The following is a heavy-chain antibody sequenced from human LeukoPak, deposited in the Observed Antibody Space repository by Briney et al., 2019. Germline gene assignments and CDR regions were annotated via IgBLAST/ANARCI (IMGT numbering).Heavy chain of an antibody. Sequence: GESLKISCKGSGYSSTSYWIGWVRQMPGKGLEWMGIIYPGDSDTRYSPSFQGQVTISADKSISTAYLQWSSLKASDTAMYYCARVPYCSSTSCLPFDYWGQGTLVTVSS. D-gene: IGHD2-2*01. CDR3: ARVPYCSSTSCLPFDY. CDR2: IYPGDSDT. J-gene: IGHJ4*02. CDR1: GYSSTSYW. V-gene: IGHV5-51*01.